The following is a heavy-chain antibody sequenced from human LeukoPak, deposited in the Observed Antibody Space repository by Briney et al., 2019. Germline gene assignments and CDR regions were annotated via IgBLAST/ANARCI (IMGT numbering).Heavy chain of an antibody. CDR1: GYTLTELS. Sequence: ASVKVSCKVSGYTLTELSMHWVRQAPGKGLEWMGGFDPEDGETIYTQKLQRRVTMTEDTSTDTANMELSSLRSEDTAVYYCATDREYQLLRGIDPWGEGTLVTVSS. CDR2: FDPEDGET. CDR3: ATDREYQLLRGIDP. J-gene: IGHJ5*02. D-gene: IGHD2-2*01. V-gene: IGHV1-24*01.